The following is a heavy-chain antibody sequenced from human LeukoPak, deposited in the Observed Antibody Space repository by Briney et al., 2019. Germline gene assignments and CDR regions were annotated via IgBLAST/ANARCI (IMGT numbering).Heavy chain of an antibody. CDR2: IYYTGST. J-gene: IGHJ4*02. Sequence: PSETLSLTCSVSGGSMGTYYWSWIRQPPGKGLEWIGYIYYTGSTYYNSSLSSRATISLDTPKNQFSLKLSSVTAADTAVYYCARCGYSYGTGYHFDFWGQGTLVTVFS. V-gene: IGHV4-59*01. CDR3: ARCGYSYGTGYHFDF. CDR1: GGSMGTYY. D-gene: IGHD5-18*01.